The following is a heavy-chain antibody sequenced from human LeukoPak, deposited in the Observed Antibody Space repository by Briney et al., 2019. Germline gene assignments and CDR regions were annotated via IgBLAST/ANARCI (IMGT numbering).Heavy chain of an antibody. D-gene: IGHD6-13*01. Sequence: SETLSLTCAVYGGSFSGYYWSWIRQPPGKGLEWIGEINHSGSTNYNPSLKSRVTVSVDTSKNQFSLKLSSVTAADTAVYYCARDSVSYRAAAGGYWFDPWGQGTLVTVSS. J-gene: IGHJ5*02. CDR1: GGSFSGYY. CDR3: ARDSVSYRAAAGGYWFDP. CDR2: INHSGST. V-gene: IGHV4-34*01.